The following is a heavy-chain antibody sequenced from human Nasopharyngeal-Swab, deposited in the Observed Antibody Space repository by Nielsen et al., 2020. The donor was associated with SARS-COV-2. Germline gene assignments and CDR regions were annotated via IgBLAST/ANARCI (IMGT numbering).Heavy chain of an antibody. Sequence: SETLSLTCTVSGGSISSGSYYWSWIRQPAGKGLEWIGRIYTSGSTNYNPSLKSRVTISVDTSKNQFSLKLSSVTAADTAVHYCARTDIVVVPAATTPRKDGMDVWGQGTTVTVSS. CDR2: IYTSGST. CDR1: GGSISSGSYY. CDR3: ARTDIVVVPAATTPRKDGMDV. V-gene: IGHV4-61*02. D-gene: IGHD2-2*01. J-gene: IGHJ6*02.